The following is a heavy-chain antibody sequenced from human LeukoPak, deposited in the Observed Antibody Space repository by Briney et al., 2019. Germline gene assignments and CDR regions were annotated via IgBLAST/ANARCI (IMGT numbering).Heavy chain of an antibody. D-gene: IGHD3-22*01. CDR1: GFTFSSYA. V-gene: IGHV3-23*01. CDR2: ISGSGGST. CDR3: AKDVAHYYDSSGYYYFDY. Sequence: GGSLRLSCAASGFTFSSYAMSWVRQAPGKGLEWVSAISGSGGSTYYADSVKGRFTISRDNSKNTLYLQMNSLRAEDTAVYHCAKDVAHYYDSSGYYYFDYWGQGTLVTVSS. J-gene: IGHJ4*02.